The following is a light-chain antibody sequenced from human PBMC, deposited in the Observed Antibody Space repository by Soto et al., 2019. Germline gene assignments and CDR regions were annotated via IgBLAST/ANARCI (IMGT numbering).Light chain of an antibody. Sequence: EIVITQSPTTLAVSTGERASLSCRASQCVSSSYLAWYQQKPGQAPRLLIYGASSRATGIPDRFSGSGSGTDFTLTISRLEPEDFAVYYCQQYGSSPRTFGQGTKVDI. J-gene: IGKJ1*01. V-gene: IGKV3-20*01. CDR3: QQYGSSPRT. CDR1: QCVSSSY. CDR2: GAS.